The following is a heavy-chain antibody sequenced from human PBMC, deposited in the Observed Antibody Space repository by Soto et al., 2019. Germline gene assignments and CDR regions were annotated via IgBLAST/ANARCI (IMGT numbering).Heavy chain of an antibody. J-gene: IGHJ4*02. CDR2: SKNKADSYTT. Sequence: EVQLVESGGGLVQPGGSLRLSCAASGFTFSDHYMDWVRQAPGKGLEWVGRSKNKADSYTTEYAASVKGRFTISRDGSQNSLFLQMNSLKTEATAVYYCTVWGSGNDFGAAWGQGILVTVSS. V-gene: IGHV3-72*01. D-gene: IGHD3-10*01. CDR3: TVWGSGNDFGAA. CDR1: GFTFSDHY.